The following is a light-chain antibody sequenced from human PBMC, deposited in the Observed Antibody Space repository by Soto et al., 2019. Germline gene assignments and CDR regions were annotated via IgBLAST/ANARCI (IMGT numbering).Light chain of an antibody. CDR3: QQYGVPPFH. V-gene: IGKV3-20*01. CDR1: QAVISGY. CDR2: GVS. J-gene: IGKJ2*01. Sequence: EIVLTQSPGALSLSPGEGATLSCRASQAVISGYLAWYQQKPGQAPRLLMYGVSSRTTGISDRFSGSGSVTEFTLTITRLEPEDFALYYCQQYGVPPFHFGQGTKLQIK.